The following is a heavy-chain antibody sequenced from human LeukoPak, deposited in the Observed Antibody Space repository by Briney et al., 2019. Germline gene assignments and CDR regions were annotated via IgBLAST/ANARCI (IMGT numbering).Heavy chain of an antibody. V-gene: IGHV3-21*01. CDR2: ISGNTYI. CDR1: GFTFSTYT. Sequence: GGSLRLSCAASGFTFSTYTMNWVRQAPGKGLEWVSSISGNTYIYYAGSLKGRFTISRDNAKNSLYLQMNSLRAEDTAVYYCARDRGLGIAAWTGDYCDIWCQGTMVTVSS. CDR3: ARDRGLGIAAWTGDYCDI. D-gene: IGHD3/OR15-3a*01. J-gene: IGHJ3*02.